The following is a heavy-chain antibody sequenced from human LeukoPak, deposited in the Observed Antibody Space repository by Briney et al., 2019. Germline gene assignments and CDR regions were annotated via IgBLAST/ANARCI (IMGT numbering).Heavy chain of an antibody. CDR3: ATYYVGVGGRGY. CDR1: GASVSSNSYH. D-gene: IGHD3-16*01. V-gene: IGHV4-61*03. CDR2: HSGNS. Sequence: PSETLSLTCTVSGASVSSNSYHWRWLRQAPGKGLEWIGHSGNSDYKPSLKSRITISTDTSNNHFSLNLVSVTAADTAVYYCATYYVGVGGRGYWGPGTLVTVSS. J-gene: IGHJ4*02.